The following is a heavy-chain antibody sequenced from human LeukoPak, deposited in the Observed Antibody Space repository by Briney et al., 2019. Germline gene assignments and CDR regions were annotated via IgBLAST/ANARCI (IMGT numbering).Heavy chain of an antibody. J-gene: IGHJ4*02. Sequence: PSETLSLTCAVYGGSFSGYYWSWIRQPPGKGLEWIGEINHSGSTNYNPSLKSRATISVDTSKNQFSLKLSSVTAADTAVYYCARASGGNSGYWGQGTLVTVSS. V-gene: IGHV4-34*01. CDR2: INHSGST. D-gene: IGHD4-23*01. CDR1: GGSFSGYY. CDR3: ARASGGNSGY.